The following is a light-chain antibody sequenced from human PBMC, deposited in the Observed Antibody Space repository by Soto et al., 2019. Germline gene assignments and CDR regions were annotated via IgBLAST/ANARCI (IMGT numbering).Light chain of an antibody. J-gene: IGKJ1*01. CDR2: GAS. V-gene: IGKV3-20*01. CDR3: QHQRT. CDR1: QSVSSSY. Sequence: EIVLTQSPGTLSLSPGERATLSCRASQSVSSSYLAWYQQKPGQAPRLLIYGASSRATGIPDRFSGSGSGTDFTLTISRLEPEDLAVYYCQHQRTFGQGTKLEIK.